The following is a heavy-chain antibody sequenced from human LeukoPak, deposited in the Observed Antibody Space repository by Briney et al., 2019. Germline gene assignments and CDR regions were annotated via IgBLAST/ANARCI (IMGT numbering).Heavy chain of an antibody. CDR1: GFSFSSYA. Sequence: PGGSLRLSCAACGFSFSSYAMSWVRQAAGKGLEWVSAISSSGGSTYYAGSVKGRFTISRDNSKNTLYLQMNSLRAEDTAVYYCAKVVGSYRYFNYWGQGTLVTVSS. V-gene: IGHV3-23*01. CDR3: AKVVGSYRYFNY. CDR2: ISSSGGST. J-gene: IGHJ4*02. D-gene: IGHD3-16*02.